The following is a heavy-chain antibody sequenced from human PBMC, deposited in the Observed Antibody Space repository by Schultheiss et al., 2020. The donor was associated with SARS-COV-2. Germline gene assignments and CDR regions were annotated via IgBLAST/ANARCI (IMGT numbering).Heavy chain of an antibody. V-gene: IGHV4-38-2*01. D-gene: IGHD3-10*01. Sequence: SETLSLTCAVSGYSISSGYYWGWIRQPPGKGLEWIGSIYHSGSTYYNPSLKSRVTISVDTSKNQFSLKLSSVTAADTAVYYCARTYGSEGDDAFDIWGQGTMVTVSS. CDR1: GYSISSGYY. CDR3: ARTYGSEGDDAFDI. J-gene: IGHJ3*02. CDR2: IYHSGST.